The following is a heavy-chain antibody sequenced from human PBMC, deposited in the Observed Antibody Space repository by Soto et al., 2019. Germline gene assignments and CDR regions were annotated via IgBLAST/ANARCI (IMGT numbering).Heavy chain of an antibody. V-gene: IGHV2-5*02. Sequence: SGPTLVNPTQTLTLTCTFSGFSLSTSGVDVGWIRQPPGKALEWLALIYWDDDKRYSPSLKSRLTITKDTSKNQVVLTMTNMDPVDTATYYCAHSRDDSSGYYDYYFDYWGQGTLVTVSS. D-gene: IGHD3-22*01. CDR2: IYWDDDK. CDR3: AHSRDDSSGYYDYYFDY. J-gene: IGHJ4*02. CDR1: GFSLSTSGVD.